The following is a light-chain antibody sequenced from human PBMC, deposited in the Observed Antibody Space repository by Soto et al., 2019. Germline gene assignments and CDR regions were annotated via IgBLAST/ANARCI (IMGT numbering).Light chain of an antibody. V-gene: IGKV3-15*01. Sequence: ETVIKKYPATLSVSPGERVRLSCRASQSVGSKLVWYQQRPGQAPRLLIYGASTRATGIPARFSGSGSGTEFTLTISSRQSEDFAVYSCQQYSEWLPAFAGGTKVDIK. CDR1: QSVGSK. J-gene: IGKJ4*01. CDR3: QQYSEWLPA. CDR2: GAS.